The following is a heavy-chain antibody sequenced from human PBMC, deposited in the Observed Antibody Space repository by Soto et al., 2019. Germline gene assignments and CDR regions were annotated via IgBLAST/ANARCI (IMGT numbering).Heavy chain of an antibody. J-gene: IGHJ4*02. D-gene: IGHD3-10*01. Sequence: SETLSLTCTVSGDSISNYYWSWIRQPPGKGLEWIGYIYYTGSTNYNPSLKSRVTMLVDTSKNKFSLKLRSVTTADTAVYYCAKGGGPSGSSSFDYWGLGTLVTVSS. CDR3: AKGGGPSGSSSFDY. CDR2: IYYTGST. V-gene: IGHV4-59*01. CDR1: GDSISNYY.